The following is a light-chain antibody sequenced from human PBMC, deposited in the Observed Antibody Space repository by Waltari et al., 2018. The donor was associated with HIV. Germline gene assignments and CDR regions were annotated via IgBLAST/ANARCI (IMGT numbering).Light chain of an antibody. CDR3: MQALQTPWT. J-gene: IGKJ1*01. CDR2: LGS. CDR1: QSLLHSNGFKY. Sequence: DIVMTQSPLSLPVTPGEPASISCRSSQSLLHSNGFKYLDWYLQKPGQSPQLRIYLGSNRASGVPDRFSGSGAGTDFTLTISRVEAEDVGVYYCMQALQTPWTFGQGTKVEIK. V-gene: IGKV2-28*01.